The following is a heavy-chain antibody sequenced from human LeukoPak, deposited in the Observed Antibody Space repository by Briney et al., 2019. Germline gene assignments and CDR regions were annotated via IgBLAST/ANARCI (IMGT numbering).Heavy chain of an antibody. J-gene: IGHJ6*02. Sequence: SQTLSLTCTVSGGSISSGDYYWSWIRQPPGTGLEWIGYIYYSGSTYYNPSLKSRVTISVDTSKNQFSLKLSSVTAADTAVYCCARDAMVRGVISMYYYYYGMDVWGQGTTVTVSS. D-gene: IGHD3-10*01. CDR1: GGSISSGDYY. CDR2: IYYSGST. V-gene: IGHV4-30-4*01. CDR3: ARDAMVRGVISMYYYYYGMDV.